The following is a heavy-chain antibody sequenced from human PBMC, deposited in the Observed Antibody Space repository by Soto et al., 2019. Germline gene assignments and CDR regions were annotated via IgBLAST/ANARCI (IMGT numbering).Heavy chain of an antibody. CDR2: IKSQTDGGTT. V-gene: IGHV3-15*07. Sequence: DVQLVESGGGLVKPGGSLTLSCAASGFIFSSAWMNWVRQGPGKGLEWVGRIKSQTDGGTTDFAAPVKGRFTISRDDSKDMVYLQMNRLRPEDTAVYYCIADHDDSPQARGCAFDLWGQGTMVTVSS. CDR3: IADHDDSPQARGCAFDL. CDR1: GFIFSSAW. J-gene: IGHJ3*01. D-gene: IGHD4-17*01.